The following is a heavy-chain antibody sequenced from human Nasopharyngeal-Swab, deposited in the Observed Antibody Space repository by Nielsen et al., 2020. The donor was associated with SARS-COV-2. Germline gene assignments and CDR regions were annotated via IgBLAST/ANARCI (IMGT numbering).Heavy chain of an antibody. Sequence: GGSLRLSCAASGFTFSRFDMHWVRQVMGKGLEWVSAIGTASDTYYPRSMKGRFTISRGDAENILYLQMNSLRAEDTAVYYCTRTLSASYMDVWGKGTTVTVSS. CDR2: IGTASDT. V-gene: IGHV3-13*01. J-gene: IGHJ6*03. CDR3: TRTLSASYMDV. CDR1: GFTFSRFD.